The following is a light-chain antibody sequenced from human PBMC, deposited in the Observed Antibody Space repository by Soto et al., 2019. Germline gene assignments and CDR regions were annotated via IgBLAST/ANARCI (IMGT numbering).Light chain of an antibody. J-gene: IGKJ1*01. Sequence: DIQMTQSPSSLSASVGDRVTISCRASQSISTYLNWYQQKPGTAPRLLIYRASSVKSGVPPRFSGSGSGRDFTLTISSLRPEDIATYFCQQGYSSPPWTFGQGTKVDIK. CDR2: RAS. V-gene: IGKV1-39*01. CDR3: QQGYSSPPWT. CDR1: QSISTY.